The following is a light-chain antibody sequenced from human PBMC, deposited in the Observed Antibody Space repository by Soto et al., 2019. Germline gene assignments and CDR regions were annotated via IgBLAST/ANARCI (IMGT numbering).Light chain of an antibody. J-gene: IGKJ1*01. V-gene: IGKV1-27*01. CDR2: AAS. CDR1: QGISNY. Sequence: DIQMTQSPSSLSASVGDRVTITCRASQGISNYLAWYQQKPGTVPKLLISAASTLQTGVPSRFSGGGSGTDFTLTISSLQPEDVATYYCQKYNSAPWTFVQGTKVDIK. CDR3: QKYNSAPWT.